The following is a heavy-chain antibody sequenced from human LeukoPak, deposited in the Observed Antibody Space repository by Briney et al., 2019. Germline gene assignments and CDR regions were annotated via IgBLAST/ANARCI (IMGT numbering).Heavy chain of an antibody. CDR1: GFTFSSYS. CDR2: ISSSSSTI. J-gene: IGHJ4*02. CDR3: AKATGNLGN. Sequence: GGSLRLSCAASGFTFSSYSMNWVRQAPGKGLEWVSYISSSSSTIYYADSVKGRFTISRDNSKNTLYLQIYSLTAEDTATYYCAKATGNLGNWGQGTQVTVSS. D-gene: IGHD1-1*01. V-gene: IGHV3-48*01.